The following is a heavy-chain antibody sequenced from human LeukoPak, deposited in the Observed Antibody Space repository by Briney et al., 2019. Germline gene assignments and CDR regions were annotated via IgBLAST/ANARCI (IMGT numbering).Heavy chain of an antibody. CDR3: AREDGYCSGGNCYSYFDS. J-gene: IGHJ4*02. V-gene: IGHV3-7*01. CDR1: GFTFSHFW. CDR2: IKKTGSET. Sequence: PGGSLRLSCAASGFTFSHFWMSWVRQAPGKGLEWVAYIKKTGSETYYVDSMKGRFTITRDNTRNSLFLQMYSLRAEDTAVYFCAREDGYCSGGNCYSYFDSWGQGTLVTVSS. D-gene: IGHD2-15*01.